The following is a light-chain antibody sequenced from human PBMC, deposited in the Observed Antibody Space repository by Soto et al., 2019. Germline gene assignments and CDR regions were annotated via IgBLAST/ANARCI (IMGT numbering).Light chain of an antibody. Sequence: EIVLTQSPGTLSLSPGERATLSCRASQSVSSSYLAWYQQKPGQAPRLLIYGASSRATCIPDRFSGSGSGTDITLTISRLEPEDFAVYYCQQYGSSPITFGHGTRLEIK. J-gene: IGKJ5*01. V-gene: IGKV3-20*01. CDR3: QQYGSSPIT. CDR1: QSVSSSY. CDR2: GAS.